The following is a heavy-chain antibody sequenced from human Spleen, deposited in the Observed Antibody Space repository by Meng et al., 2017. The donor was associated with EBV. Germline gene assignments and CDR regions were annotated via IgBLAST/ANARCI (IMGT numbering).Heavy chain of an antibody. CDR3: ARVSVQWLRFDS. CDR1: DGSISSGSYY. CDR2: IYHSGTV. V-gene: IGHV4-30-4*01. Sequence: QVQRQESGPGLVKPSQTLSLTCSGSDGSISSGSYYWSWICQAPGKGLEWIGYIYHSGTVYYNPSLKSRVSLLLDMSKNQFSVKLTSVTAADTAVYYCARVSVQWLRFDSWGQGTLVTVSS. D-gene: IGHD6-19*01. J-gene: IGHJ5*01.